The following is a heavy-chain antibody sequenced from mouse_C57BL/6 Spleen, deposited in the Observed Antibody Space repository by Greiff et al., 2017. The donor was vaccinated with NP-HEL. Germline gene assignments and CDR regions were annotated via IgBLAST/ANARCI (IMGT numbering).Heavy chain of an antibody. V-gene: IGHV1-61*01. D-gene: IGHD1-1*01. Sequence: VKQRPGQGLEWIGNIYPSDSETHYNQKFKDKATLTVDKSSSTAYMQLSSLTSEDSAVYYCARGSTTGYAMDYWGQGTSVTVSS. J-gene: IGHJ4*01. CDR3: ARGSTTGYAMDY. CDR2: IYPSDSET.